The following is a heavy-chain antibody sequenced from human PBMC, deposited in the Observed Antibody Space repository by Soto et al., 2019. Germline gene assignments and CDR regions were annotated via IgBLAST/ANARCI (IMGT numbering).Heavy chain of an antibody. Sequence: EVQLVESGGGLVKPGGSLRLSCAASGFTFSSYSMNWVRQAPGKGLEWVSSISSSSSYIYYADSVKGRFTISRDNAKNSLLLQMNSLRAEDTAVYYCARDTYFYGSGSYGPWCQGTLVTVSS. D-gene: IGHD3-10*01. CDR1: GFTFSSYS. J-gene: IGHJ5*02. CDR3: ARDTYFYGSGSYGP. V-gene: IGHV3-21*01. CDR2: ISSSSSYI.